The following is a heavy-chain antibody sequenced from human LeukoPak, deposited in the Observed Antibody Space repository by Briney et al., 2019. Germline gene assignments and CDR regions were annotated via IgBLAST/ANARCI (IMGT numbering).Heavy chain of an antibody. CDR2: INLGGSAK. D-gene: IGHD7-27*01. Sequence: GALLLSCSASGFTLICYWMNWVRQAPGKGLEWVANINLGGSAKLYVDSVKGRFTISRDNAKNSLDLQMNSLKVEDTAVYYCAAWGKYNYWGQGTLVTVSS. J-gene: IGHJ4*02. CDR3: AAWGKYNY. V-gene: IGHV3-7*01. CDR1: GFTLICYW.